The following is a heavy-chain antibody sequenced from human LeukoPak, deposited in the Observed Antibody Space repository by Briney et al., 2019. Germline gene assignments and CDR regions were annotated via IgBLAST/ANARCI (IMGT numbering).Heavy chain of an antibody. Sequence: SETLSLTCTVSGGSISSGSYYWSWIRQPAGKGLEWIGRIYPSGSTNYNPSLKSRVTISVDTSKNQFSLKLSSVTAADTAVYYCARDYSIAAAGLDYWGQGTLVTVSS. CDR2: IYPSGST. V-gene: IGHV4-61*02. J-gene: IGHJ4*02. CDR1: GGSISSGSYY. CDR3: ARDYSIAAAGLDY. D-gene: IGHD6-13*01.